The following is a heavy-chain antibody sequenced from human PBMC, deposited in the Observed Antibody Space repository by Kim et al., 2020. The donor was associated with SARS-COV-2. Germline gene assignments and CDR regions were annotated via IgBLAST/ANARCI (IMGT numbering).Heavy chain of an antibody. D-gene: IGHD3-10*01. Sequence: SETLSLTCAVYGGSFSGYYWSWIRQPPGKGLEWIGEINHSGSTNYNPSLKSRVTISVDTSKNQFSLKLSSVTAADTAVYYCARGRKGKGSGSYSPYYYYGMDVWGQGTTVTVSS. J-gene: IGHJ6*02. V-gene: IGHV4-34*01. CDR1: GGSFSGYY. CDR3: ARGRKGKGSGSYSPYYYYGMDV. CDR2: INHSGST.